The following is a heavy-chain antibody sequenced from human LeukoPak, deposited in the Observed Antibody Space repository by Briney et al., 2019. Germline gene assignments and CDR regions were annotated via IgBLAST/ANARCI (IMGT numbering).Heavy chain of an antibody. V-gene: IGHV1-18*01. CDR2: ISTYNDNT. Sequence: WASVKVPCKASGYTFTNYGISWVRQAPGKGLEWMGWISTYNDNTNYPLKLQGRATMTTDTSTSTAYMELRSLRSDDTAVYYCARDPVNYDVLTGYHDSLYYGMDVWGQGTTVTVSS. D-gene: IGHD3-9*01. CDR3: ARDPVNYDVLTGYHDSLYYGMDV. J-gene: IGHJ6*02. CDR1: GYTFTNYG.